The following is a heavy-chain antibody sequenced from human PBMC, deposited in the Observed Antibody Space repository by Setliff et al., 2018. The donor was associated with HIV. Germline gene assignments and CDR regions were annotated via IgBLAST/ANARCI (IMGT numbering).Heavy chain of an antibody. CDR2: IYDSGST. J-gene: IGHJ6*03. Sequence: SETLSLTCTVSGGSISSYYWSWIRQPPGKGLEWIGYIYDSGSTNYNPSLKSRVTISVDTSKNQFSLKLSSVTAADTAVYYCVSGYYDSSGYYGYYYMDVWGKGTTVTVSS. CDR3: VSGYYDSSGYYGYYYMDV. CDR1: GGSISSYY. D-gene: IGHD3-22*01. V-gene: IGHV4-59*01.